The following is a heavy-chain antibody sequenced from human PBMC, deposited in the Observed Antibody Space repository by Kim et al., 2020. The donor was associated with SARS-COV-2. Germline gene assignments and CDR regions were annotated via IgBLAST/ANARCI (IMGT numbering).Heavy chain of an antibody. D-gene: IGHD2-2*01. V-gene: IGHV5-51*01. J-gene: IGHJ3*02. CDR3: ARHVVPAAHDAFDI. Sequence: PSYQGQVTISADKSISTAYLQWSSLKASDTAMYYCARHVVPAAHDAFDIWGQGTMVTVSS.